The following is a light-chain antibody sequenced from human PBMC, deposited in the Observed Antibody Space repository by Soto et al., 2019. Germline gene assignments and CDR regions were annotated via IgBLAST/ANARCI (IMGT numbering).Light chain of an antibody. Sequence: QSVLTQPPSLSGTPGQRVTSSCSGSNSNIGRYSVNWYQHFPGTAPKILIYSDDERPSGVPDRFSGSKSGTSASLAISGLQSEDEAEYYCAAWDANLNGPRFGGGTNLTVL. CDR3: AAWDANLNGPR. CDR1: NSNIGRYS. J-gene: IGLJ3*02. V-gene: IGLV1-44*01. CDR2: SDD.